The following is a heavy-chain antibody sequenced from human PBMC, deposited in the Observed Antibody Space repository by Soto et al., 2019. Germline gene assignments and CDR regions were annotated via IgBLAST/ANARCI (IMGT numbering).Heavy chain of an antibody. D-gene: IGHD2-2*01. CDR2: ISYDGSNK. CDR1: GFTFSSYG. V-gene: IGHV3-30*18. J-gene: IGHJ4*02. CDR3: AKDRSGYCSSTSCSMVDY. Sequence: GRSLRLSCAASGFTFSSYGMHWVRQAPGKGLEWVAVISYDGSNKYYADSVKGRFTISRDNSKNTLYLQMNSLRAEDTAVYYCAKDRSGYCSSTSCSMVDYWGQGTLVTVSS.